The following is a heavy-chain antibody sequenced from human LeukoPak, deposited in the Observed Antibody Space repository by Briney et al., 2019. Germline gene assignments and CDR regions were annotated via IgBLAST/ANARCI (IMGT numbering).Heavy chain of an antibody. Sequence: SETLSLTCTVSGGSITSSSYYWGWIRQSPGKGLEWIGNIYYSGDTYYNPSLKTRITISVDTSKNQFSLELSSVTAADTAVYYCARDGRMGFDNWGQGTLVTVSS. J-gene: IGHJ4*02. CDR2: IYYSGDT. V-gene: IGHV4-39*07. CDR1: GGSITSSSYY. D-gene: IGHD3-16*01. CDR3: ARDGRMGFDN.